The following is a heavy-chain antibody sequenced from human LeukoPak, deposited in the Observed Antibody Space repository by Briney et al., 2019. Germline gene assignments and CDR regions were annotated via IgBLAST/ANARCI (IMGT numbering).Heavy chain of an antibody. CDR2: ISHDGSDK. J-gene: IGHJ3*02. CDR3: ARDRIVGATGDTFDN. CDR1: GFTFSSYG. D-gene: IGHD1-26*01. V-gene: IGHV3-30*03. Sequence: GGSLRLSCAASGFTFSSYGMHWVRQAPGKGLEWVADISHDGSDKDYADAVKGRFTISRDNSKNTLYLQMNSLRAEDTAVYYCARDRIVGATGDTFDNWGQGTMVTVS.